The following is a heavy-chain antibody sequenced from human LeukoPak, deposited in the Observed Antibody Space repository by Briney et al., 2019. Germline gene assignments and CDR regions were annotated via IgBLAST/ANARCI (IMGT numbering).Heavy chain of an antibody. CDR2: ISYDGDNQ. V-gene: IGHV3-30-3*01. Sequence: GGSLRLSCAASGFTFSSYAMHWVRQSPGKGLEWVAIISYDGDNQYYVKSVKGRFTISRDNSKNTLFLQMNSLRVEDTALYFCARADYDLSSGYSQIGWFYPWGHGTLVTVSS. D-gene: IGHD3-3*01. CDR3: ARADYDLSSGYSQIGWFYP. J-gene: IGHJ5*02. CDR1: GFTFSSYA.